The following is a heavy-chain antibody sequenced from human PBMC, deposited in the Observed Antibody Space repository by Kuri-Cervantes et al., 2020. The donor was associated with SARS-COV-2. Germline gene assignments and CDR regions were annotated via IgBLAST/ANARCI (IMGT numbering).Heavy chain of an antibody. Sequence: GGSLRLSCAASGFTFSSYWMHWVRQAPGKGLVWVSRINSDGSSTSYADSVKGRFTISRDNAKNLLFLQMNSLRVEDTAIYYCARSSSRSYDFASGLRVTPTDFWGQGTLVTAPQ. CDR3: ARSSSRSYDFASGLRVTPTDF. CDR2: INSDGSST. V-gene: IGHV3-74*01. D-gene: IGHD3-3*01. CDR1: GFTFSSYW. J-gene: IGHJ4*02.